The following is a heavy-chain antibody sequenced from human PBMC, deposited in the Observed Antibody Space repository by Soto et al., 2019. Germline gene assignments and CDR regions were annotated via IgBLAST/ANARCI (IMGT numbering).Heavy chain of an antibody. J-gene: IGHJ4*02. CDR2: IIPIFGTA. CDR1: GGTFSSYA. V-gene: IGHV1-69*06. D-gene: IGHD1-7*01. Sequence: QVQLVQSGAEVKKPGSSVKVSCKASGGTFSSYAISWVRQAPGQGLEWMGGIIPIFGTANYAQKFQGRVTITADKSTSTAYMELSSLRSEDTAVYYCARVLRGGNWTYGPFGYWGQGTLVTVSS. CDR3: ARVLRGGNWTYGPFGY.